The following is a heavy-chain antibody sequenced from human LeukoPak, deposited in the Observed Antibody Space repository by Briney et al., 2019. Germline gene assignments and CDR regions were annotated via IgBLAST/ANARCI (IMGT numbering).Heavy chain of an antibody. V-gene: IGHV3-73*01. CDR1: GFTFSGST. D-gene: IGHD3-16*01. J-gene: IGHJ4*02. CDR2: IRTKANNYAT. CDR3: TTGRSGSPFGY. Sequence: GGSLKLSCAASGFTFSGSTVHWVRQASGKGLDWVGHIRTKANNYATAYAASVKGRFTISRDDSKNTAYLQMNSLKTEDTAVYYCTTGRSGSPFGYWGQGTLVTVSS.